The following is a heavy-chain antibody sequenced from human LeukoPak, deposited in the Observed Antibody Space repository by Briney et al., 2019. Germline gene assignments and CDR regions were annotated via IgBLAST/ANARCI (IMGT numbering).Heavy chain of an antibody. D-gene: IGHD2-21*02. V-gene: IGHV1-24*01. CDR1: GYTASESY. J-gene: IGHJ5*02. CDR2: FDLESGKT. Sequence: AAVKVSCKISGYTASESYIHWLRQAPGKGLEWMGGFDLESGKTLYAQKLQGRVRMTEDTSADTGYMELSSLRSEDTAVYYCTIRKGDPMRGHWFDPWGQGTLVTVPS. CDR3: TIRKGDPMRGHWFDP.